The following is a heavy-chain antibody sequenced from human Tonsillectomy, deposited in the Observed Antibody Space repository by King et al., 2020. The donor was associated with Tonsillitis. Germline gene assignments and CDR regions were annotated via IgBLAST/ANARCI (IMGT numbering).Heavy chain of an antibody. CDR3: VVVAARG. J-gene: IGHJ4*02. CDR2: ISSSSGTI. Sequence: QLVQSGGGLVQPGGSLRLSCAASGFTFSSYSMNWVRQAPGKGLEWVSYISSSSGTIYFADSVKGRFTISRDNAKNSLYLQMNTLRVEDTAVYSCVVVAARGWGQGTLVTVSS. V-gene: IGHV3-48*01. CDR1: GFTFSSYS. D-gene: IGHD2-21*01.